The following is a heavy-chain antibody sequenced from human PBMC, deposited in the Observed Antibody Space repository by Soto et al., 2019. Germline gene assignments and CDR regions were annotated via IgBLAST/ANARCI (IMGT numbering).Heavy chain of an antibody. Sequence: GASVKVSCKASGYTFTSYYMHWVRQAPGQGLEWMGIINPSGGSTSYAQRFQGRVTMTTDESTSTAYMELRSLRSDDTAVYYCARDQYYDILTGYENYYYYGMDVWGQGTTVTVSS. D-gene: IGHD3-9*01. CDR2: INPSGGST. V-gene: IGHV1-46*01. CDR1: GYTFTSYY. J-gene: IGHJ6*02. CDR3: ARDQYYDILTGYENYYYYGMDV.